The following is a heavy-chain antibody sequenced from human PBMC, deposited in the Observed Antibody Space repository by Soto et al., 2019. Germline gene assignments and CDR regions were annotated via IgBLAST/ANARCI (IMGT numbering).Heavy chain of an antibody. D-gene: IGHD2-2*01. CDR1: GGSISSSSYF. Sequence: QLQLQESGPGLVKPSETLSLTCTVSGGSISSSSYFWGWIRQPPGEGLEWIGTIYYTGSTYYNPSLKSRVTISVDTSKSQFSLKLSSVTAADTAVYYCASIVVPANYSYYYMDVWGKGTTVTVSS. CDR2: IYYTGST. V-gene: IGHV4-39*01. CDR3: ASIVVPANYSYYYMDV. J-gene: IGHJ6*03.